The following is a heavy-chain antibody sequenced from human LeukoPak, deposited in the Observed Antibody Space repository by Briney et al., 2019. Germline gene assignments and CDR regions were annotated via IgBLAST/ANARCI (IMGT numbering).Heavy chain of an antibody. CDR1: GGSISSSSYY. CDR2: IYYGGST. Sequence: SETLSLTCTVSGGSISSSSYYWGWIRQPPGKGLEWIGSIYYGGSTYYNPSLKSRVTISVDTSKNQFSLKLSSVTAADTAVYYCARQGRSSFDPWGQGTLVTVSS. CDR3: ARQGRSSFDP. J-gene: IGHJ5*02. V-gene: IGHV4-39*01.